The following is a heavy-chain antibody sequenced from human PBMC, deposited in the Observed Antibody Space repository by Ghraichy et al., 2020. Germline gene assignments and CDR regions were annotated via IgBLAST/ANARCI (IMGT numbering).Heavy chain of an antibody. J-gene: IGHJ5*02. CDR1: GGSLTNYY. D-gene: IGHD1-1*01. Sequence: SQTLSLTCGVYGGSLTNYYWSWIRQTPVKGLEWSGEINHRGTTNYNPSLKSRVAISLDTSNNQFFLKLNSVTVADAAVYFCAWRSIRSTVVVQPPTRGGFDPWGQGVLVTVSS. V-gene: IGHV4-34*01. CDR3: AWRSIRSTVVVQPPTRGGFDP. CDR2: INHRGTT.